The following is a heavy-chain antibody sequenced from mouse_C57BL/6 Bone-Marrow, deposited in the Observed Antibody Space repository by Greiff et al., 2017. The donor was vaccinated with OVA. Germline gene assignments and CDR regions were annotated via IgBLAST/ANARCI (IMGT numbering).Heavy chain of an antibody. CDR2: IYPGSGNT. CDR1: GYTFTDYY. D-gene: IGHD1-1*01. J-gene: IGHJ2*01. CDR3: AIGSSLYYFDY. Sequence: QVQLQQSGAELVRPGASVKLSCKASGYTFTDYYINWVKQRPGQGLEWIARIYPGSGNTYYNEKFKGKATLTAEKSSSTAYMQLSSLTSEDSAVYFCAIGSSLYYFDYWGQGTTLTVSS. V-gene: IGHV1-76*01.